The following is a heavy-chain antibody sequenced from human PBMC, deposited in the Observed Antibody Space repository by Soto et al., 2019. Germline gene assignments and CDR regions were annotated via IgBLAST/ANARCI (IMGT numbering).Heavy chain of an antibody. V-gene: IGHV3-7*01. CDR2: IKEDGSEK. Sequence: LRLSCTGSGFTFSSYWMSWVRQAPGKGLKWVANIKEDGSEKNYVDSVQGRFTISRDNAKNILYLQMNSLRADDTAVYYCARDFQPNYGSSWAHHWGQGALVTVSS. J-gene: IGHJ5*02. CDR3: ARDFQPNYGSSWAHH. CDR1: GFTFSSYW. D-gene: IGHD6-13*01.